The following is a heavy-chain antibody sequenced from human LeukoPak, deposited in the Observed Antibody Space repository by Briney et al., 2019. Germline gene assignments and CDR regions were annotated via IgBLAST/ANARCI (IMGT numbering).Heavy chain of an antibody. CDR3: ATPAEYYDILTGYYIREGNDAFDI. CDR1: GYTLTELS. V-gene: IGHV1-24*01. D-gene: IGHD3-9*01. Sequence: ASVKVSCKVSGYTLTELSMHWVRQAPGKGLEWMGGFDPEDGETIYAQKFQGRVTMTEDTSTDTAYMELSSLRSEDTAVYYCATPAEYYDILTGYYIREGNDAFDIWGQGTMVTVSS. J-gene: IGHJ3*02. CDR2: FDPEDGET.